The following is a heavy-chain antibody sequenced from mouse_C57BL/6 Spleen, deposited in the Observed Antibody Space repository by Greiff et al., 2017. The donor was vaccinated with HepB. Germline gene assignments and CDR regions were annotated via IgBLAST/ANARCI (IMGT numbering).Heavy chain of an antibody. Sequence: QVQLKQPGAELVKPGASVKLSCKASGYTFTSYWMQWVKQRPGQGLEWIGEIDPSDSYTNYNQKFKGKATLTVDTSSSTAYMQLSSLTSEDSAVYYCAKGATWYFDVWGTGTTVTVSS. CDR3: AKGATWYFDV. CDR1: GYTFTSYW. V-gene: IGHV1-50*01. CDR2: IDPSDSYT. J-gene: IGHJ1*03. D-gene: IGHD6-1*01.